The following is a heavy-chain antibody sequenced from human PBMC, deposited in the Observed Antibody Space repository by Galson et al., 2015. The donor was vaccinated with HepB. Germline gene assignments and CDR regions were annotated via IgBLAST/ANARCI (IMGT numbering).Heavy chain of an antibody. Sequence: SVKVSCKASGYTFSSYSITWVRQAPGQGLEWVGCISPYDRKTYYAQTVQGRVTMTTDTSANTAYMELRRLRSEDTALYYCARGARVLGVAATQNKRFDPWGQGTLVTVSS. CDR1: GYTFSSYS. J-gene: IGHJ5*02. CDR3: ARGARVLGVAATQNKRFDP. CDR2: ISPYDRKT. D-gene: IGHD2-15*01. V-gene: IGHV1-18*01.